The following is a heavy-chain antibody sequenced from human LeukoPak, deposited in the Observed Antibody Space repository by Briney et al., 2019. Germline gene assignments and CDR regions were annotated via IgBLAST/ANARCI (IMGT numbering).Heavy chain of an antibody. Sequence: GGSLRLSCAASGFTFSSYAMHWVRQAPGKGLEWVAVISYDGSNKYYADSVKGRFTISRDNSKNTLYLQMNSLRAEDTAVYYCARDLVTTVITGWFDPWGQGTLVTVSS. V-gene: IGHV3-30-3*01. CDR3: ARDLVTTVITGWFDP. CDR1: GFTFSSYA. CDR2: ISYDGSNK. J-gene: IGHJ5*02. D-gene: IGHD4-17*01.